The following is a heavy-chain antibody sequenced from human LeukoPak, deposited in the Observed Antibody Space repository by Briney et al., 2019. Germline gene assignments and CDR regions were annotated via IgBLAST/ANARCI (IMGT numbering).Heavy chain of an antibody. V-gene: IGHV4-59*01. D-gene: IGHD2-21*02. CDR2: IYYSGST. Sequence: SETLSLTCTVSGGSISSYYWSWLRQPPGKGLEWIGYIYYSGSTNYNPSLKSRVTISVDTSKNQFSLNLSSVTAADTAVYYCAKTVAALTAEPRTAIQGMGWFDPWGQGTLVTVSS. CDR1: GGSISSYY. J-gene: IGHJ5*02. CDR3: AKTVAALTAEPRTAIQGMGWFDP.